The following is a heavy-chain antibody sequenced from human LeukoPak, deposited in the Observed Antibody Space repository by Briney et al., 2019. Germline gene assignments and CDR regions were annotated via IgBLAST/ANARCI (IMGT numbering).Heavy chain of an antibody. CDR2: ISYDGSNK. CDR3: ARDVTYYYDSSGYFPD. Sequence: GGSLRLSCAASGFTFSSYAMHWVRQAPGKGLEWVAVISYDGSNKYYADSVKGRFTISRDNSQNTLYLQMNSLRAEDTAVYYCARDVTYYYDSSGYFPDWGQGTLVTVSS. CDR1: GFTFSSYA. J-gene: IGHJ4*02. V-gene: IGHV3-30-3*01. D-gene: IGHD3-22*01.